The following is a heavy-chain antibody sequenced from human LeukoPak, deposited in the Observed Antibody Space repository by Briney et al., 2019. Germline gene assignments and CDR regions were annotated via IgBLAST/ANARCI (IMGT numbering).Heavy chain of an antibody. Sequence: GGSLRLSCAASGFTLRDYYMSWIRQAPGKGLSWISYMSSTGNTIYYAESVKGRFTVSRDSANNSMSLQMTSLRAEDSAVYYCARSSSYFTYFDLWGRDTLVTVSS. CDR3: ARSSSYFTYFDL. J-gene: IGHJ2*01. V-gene: IGHV3-11*04. D-gene: IGHD2/OR15-2a*01. CDR2: MSSTGNTI. CDR1: GFTLRDYY.